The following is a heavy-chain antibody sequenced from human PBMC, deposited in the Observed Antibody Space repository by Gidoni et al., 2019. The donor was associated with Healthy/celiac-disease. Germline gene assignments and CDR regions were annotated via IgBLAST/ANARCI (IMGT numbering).Heavy chain of an antibody. CDR2: IYHSGST. V-gene: IGHV4-38-2*02. CDR1: GYSISSGYY. D-gene: IGHD6-13*01. Sequence: QVQLQESGPGLVKPSETLSLTCTVSGYSISSGYYWGWIRQPPGKGLEWIGSIYHSGSTYYNPSLKSRVTISVDTSKNQFSLKLSSVTAADTAVYYCARDPSLAAAGEPNWGQGTLVTVSS. CDR3: ARDPSLAAAGEPN. J-gene: IGHJ4*02.